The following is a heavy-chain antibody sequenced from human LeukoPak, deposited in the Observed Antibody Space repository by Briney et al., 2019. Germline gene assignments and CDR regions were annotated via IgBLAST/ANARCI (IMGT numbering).Heavy chain of an antibody. Sequence: SETLSLTCTVSGDSFRSDSYYWSWIRQTAGNGLEWLGHISTSGIANYNPSLKSRVTMSVDTSKNKFSLKLSSVTAADTAVYYCARVICSGGSCRFDYWGQGTLVTVSS. J-gene: IGHJ4*02. D-gene: IGHD2-15*01. CDR2: ISTSGIA. CDR3: ARVICSGGSCRFDY. CDR1: GDSFRSDSYY. V-gene: IGHV4-61*09.